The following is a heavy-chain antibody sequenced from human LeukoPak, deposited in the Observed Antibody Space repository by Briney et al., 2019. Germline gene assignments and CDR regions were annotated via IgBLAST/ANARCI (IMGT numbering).Heavy chain of an antibody. D-gene: IGHD3-3*01. J-gene: IGHJ4*02. V-gene: IGHV3-23*01. CDR1: GFTFSSYA. CDR2: ISGSGGST. Sequence: PGGSLRLSCAASGFTFSSYAMSWVRQAPGKGLEWVSAISGSGGSTYYADSVEGRFTISRDNSKNTLYLQMNSLRAEDTAVYYCAKDQMGLRFLEWLSPFDYWGQGTLVTVSS. CDR3: AKDQMGLRFLEWLSPFDY.